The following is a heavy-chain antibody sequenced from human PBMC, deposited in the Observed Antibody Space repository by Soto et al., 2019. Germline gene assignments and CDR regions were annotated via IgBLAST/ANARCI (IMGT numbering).Heavy chain of an antibody. CDR3: ARDRTYNYENNGYFGH. V-gene: IGHV3-33*01. J-gene: IGHJ4*01. CDR1: GFTFSSYG. Sequence: GASLRLSCAASGFTFSSYGMHWVRHAPGKGLEWLAVIWYDGSNKYYADSVKGRFTISTDNSKNTLYLQMNTLKAEDTAVYYWARDRTYNYENNGYFGHWGQGTLVNVSS. CDR2: IWYDGSNK. D-gene: IGHD3-22*01.